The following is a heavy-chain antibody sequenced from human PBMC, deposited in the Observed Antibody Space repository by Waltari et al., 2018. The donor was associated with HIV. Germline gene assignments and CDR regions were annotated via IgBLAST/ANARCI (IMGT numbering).Heavy chain of an antibody. Sequence: EVQLVESGGGLEQPGRSLRLSCTASGFTFGDYDMSWVRQAPGKGLEWVGFIRSKAYGGTTEYAASVKGRFTISRDDSKSIAYLQMNSLKTEDTAVYYCTRDGAYYYGSGSSDYWGQGTLVTVSS. D-gene: IGHD3-10*01. J-gene: IGHJ4*02. CDR3: TRDGAYYYGSGSSDY. CDR2: IRSKAYGGTT. V-gene: IGHV3-49*04. CDR1: GFTFGDYD.